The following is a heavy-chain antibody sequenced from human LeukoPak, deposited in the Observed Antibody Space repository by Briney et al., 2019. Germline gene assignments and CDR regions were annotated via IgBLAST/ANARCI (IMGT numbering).Heavy chain of an antibody. CDR3: ASGPFSYYYDSSGYIADY. Sequence: GGSLRLSCAASGFTFSSYSMNWVRQAPGKGLEWVSSISSSSSYIYYADSVKGRFTISRDNAKNSLYLQMNSLRAEDTAVYYCASGPFSYYYDSSGYIADYWGQGTLVTVSS. D-gene: IGHD3-22*01. CDR2: ISSSSSYI. CDR1: GFTFSSYS. V-gene: IGHV3-21*01. J-gene: IGHJ4*02.